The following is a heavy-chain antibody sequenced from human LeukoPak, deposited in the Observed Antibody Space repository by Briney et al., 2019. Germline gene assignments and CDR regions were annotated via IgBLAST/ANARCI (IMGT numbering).Heavy chain of an antibody. CDR1: GFTFSNYA. CDR3: AKLQDFYDNSGYSYFDN. V-gene: IGHV3-23*01. J-gene: IGHJ4*02. D-gene: IGHD3-22*01. Sequence: GGSLRLSCAASGFTFSNYAMSWVRQAPGKGLEWVSSISGNALNTYEADFIKGRFTISRDDSKNTLYLPLSSVRVEYTGLYYCAKLQDFYDNSGYSYFDNWGQRTLVTVST. CDR2: ISGNALNT.